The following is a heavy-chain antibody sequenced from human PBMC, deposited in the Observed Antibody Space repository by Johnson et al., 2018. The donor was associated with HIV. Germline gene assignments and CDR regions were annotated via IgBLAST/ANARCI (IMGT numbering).Heavy chain of an antibody. V-gene: IGHV3-30-3*01. J-gene: IGHJ3*02. Sequence: QVQLVESGGGVVQPGRSLRLSCAASGFTFSSYAMHWVRQAPGKGLEWVAVISYDGSNKYYADSVKGRFTISRDNSKNTLYLQMNSLRAEDTAVYYCARLYCSSTSCYEGVGDAFDIWGQGTMVTVSS. CDR3: ARLYCSSTSCYEGVGDAFDI. D-gene: IGHD2-2*01. CDR1: GFTFSSYA. CDR2: ISYDGSNK.